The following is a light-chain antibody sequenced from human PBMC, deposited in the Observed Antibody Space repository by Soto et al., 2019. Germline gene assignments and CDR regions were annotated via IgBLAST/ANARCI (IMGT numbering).Light chain of an antibody. CDR2: AAS. CDR3: QQRNDWRRGT. V-gene: IGKV1-39*01. J-gene: IGKJ5*01. CDR1: QSISSY. Sequence: IQITPSPSSLSASLGDRITVTCRESQSISSYLNWYQQKPGKVPKLLIYAASSLQSGVPSRFSGSGSGTDFTLTISSLQPEDFVVYYCQQRNDWRRGTFGQGTRLEI.